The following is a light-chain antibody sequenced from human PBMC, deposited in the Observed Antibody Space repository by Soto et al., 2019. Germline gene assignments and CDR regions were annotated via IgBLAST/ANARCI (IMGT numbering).Light chain of an antibody. Sequence: EIVLTQSPATLSLSPGERAILSCRASQSVASNHLGWYQQKPGQAPRLLIYDTSKRAAGIPARFSGSGSGTDFALTLRSLEPADFAVYYCQQRSASWTFGQGTKVEI. CDR1: QSVASNH. CDR3: QQRSASWT. J-gene: IGKJ1*01. V-gene: IGKV3-11*01. CDR2: DTS.